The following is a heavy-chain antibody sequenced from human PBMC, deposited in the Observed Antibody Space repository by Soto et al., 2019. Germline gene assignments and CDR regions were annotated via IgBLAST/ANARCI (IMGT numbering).Heavy chain of an antibody. CDR2: MYHGGTT. Sequence: SETLSLTCAVSGYSISSGSYWGWIRQSPEMGREWIVSMYHGGTTFYNPSLKSRVSMSMDTSKNQFSLKLTSVTAADTAIYYRAKVHIMVVAGSTFDYWGQGTLVTVSS. CDR1: GYSISSGSY. D-gene: IGHD2-15*01. V-gene: IGHV4-38-2*01. CDR3: AKVHIMVVAGSTFDY. J-gene: IGHJ4*02.